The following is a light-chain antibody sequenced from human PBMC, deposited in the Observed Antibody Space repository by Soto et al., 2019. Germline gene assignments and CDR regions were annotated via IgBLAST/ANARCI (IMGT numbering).Light chain of an antibody. J-gene: IGKJ1*01. CDR2: DAS. V-gene: IGKV3-11*01. Sequence: EIVLTQSPATLSLSPGERATLSCCASQSVSNYFVWYQQKPGQAPRLLIYDASKRATGIPARFSGSGSGTDFALTISSREPEDFAVYYCQQRSIWPWTFGQGTKVEIK. CDR3: QQRSIWPWT. CDR1: QSVSNY.